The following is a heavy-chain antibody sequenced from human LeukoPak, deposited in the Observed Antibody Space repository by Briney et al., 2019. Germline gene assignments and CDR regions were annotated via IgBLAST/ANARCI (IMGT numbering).Heavy chain of an antibody. CDR3: ARAYYDSSDYYYEGYFQD. CDR1: GVSFSSNS. J-gene: IGHJ1*01. V-gene: IGHV3-48*02. D-gene: IGHD3-22*01. CDR2: ISSRSTTM. Sequence: PGGSLRLSCAASGVSFSSNSMNWVRQAPGKGLEWVSYISSRSTTMYYADSVKGRFTISRDNAKNSLYLQMNSLRDEDTAVYYCARAYYDSSDYYYEGYFQDWGQGTLVTVSS.